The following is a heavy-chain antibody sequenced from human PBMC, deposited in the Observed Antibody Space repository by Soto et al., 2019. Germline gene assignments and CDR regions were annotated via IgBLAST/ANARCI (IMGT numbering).Heavy chain of an antibody. D-gene: IGHD6-13*01. V-gene: IGHV3-33*01. CDR3: AREEQQLYYFDY. Sequence: GGSLRLSCAASGFTFSSYGMHWVRQAPGKGLEWVAVIWYDGSNKYYADSVKGRFTISRDNSKNTLYLQMNSLRAEDTAVYYCAREEQQLYYFDYWGQGTLVTVSS. CDR2: IWYDGSNK. J-gene: IGHJ4*02. CDR1: GFTFSSYG.